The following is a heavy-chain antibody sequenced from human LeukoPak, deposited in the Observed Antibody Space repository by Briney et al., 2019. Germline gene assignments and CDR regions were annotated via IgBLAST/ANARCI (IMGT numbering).Heavy chain of an antibody. J-gene: IGHJ5*02. CDR1: GFTFGTST. V-gene: IGHV1-58*02. D-gene: IGHD1-14*01. CDR2: IVVSSGYR. CDR3: AAERYEGHCCWFDP. Sequence: ASVKVSCKTSGFTFGTSTMRWVRQAPGQGLEWIGWIVVSSGYREYAQKLQERVTITTDMSTSTSYLELRSLEFEDTAVYYCAAERYEGHCCWFDPWGQRTLVTVSS.